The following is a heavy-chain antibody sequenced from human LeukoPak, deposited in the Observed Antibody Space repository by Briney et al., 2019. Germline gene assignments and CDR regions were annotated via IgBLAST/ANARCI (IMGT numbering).Heavy chain of an antibody. CDR2: LSPYNGNT. D-gene: IGHD3-22*01. J-gene: IGHJ4*02. Sequence: GASVKVSCKASGYIFTSYGISWVRQAPGQGLEWMGWLSPYNGNTYYAQRLQGRVTMTTDTSTSTVYMELRSLRSDDTAVCYCARDPGIYYHDSSGRFDYWGQGTLVTVSS. V-gene: IGHV1-18*01. CDR3: ARDPGIYYHDSSGRFDY. CDR1: GYIFTSYG.